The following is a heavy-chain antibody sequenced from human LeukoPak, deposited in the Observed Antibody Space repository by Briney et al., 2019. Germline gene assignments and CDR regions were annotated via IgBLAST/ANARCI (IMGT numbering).Heavy chain of an antibody. J-gene: IGHJ4*02. CDR3: ARGADGSERREDIVVVPAAPYFDY. CDR1: GGSISSRSYY. CDR2: INHSGST. D-gene: IGHD2-2*01. Sequence: SETLSLTCTVSGGSISSRSYYWTWIRQPPGKGLEWIGEINHSGSTNYNPSLKSRVTISVDTSKNQFSLKLSSVTAADTAVYYCARGADGSERREDIVVVPAAPYFDYWGQGTLVTVSS. V-gene: IGHV4-39*07.